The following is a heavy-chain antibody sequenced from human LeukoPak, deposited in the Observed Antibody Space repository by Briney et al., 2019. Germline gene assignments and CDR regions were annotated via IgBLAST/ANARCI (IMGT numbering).Heavy chain of an antibody. J-gene: IGHJ4*02. CDR2: INPNSGGT. Sequence: ASVKVSCKASGYTFTGYYMHWVRQAPGQGLEWMGRINPNSGGTNYAQKFQGRVTMTRDTSISTAYMELSRLRSDDTAVCYCAPLGYCSSTSCYWGQGTLVTVSS. CDR1: GYTFTGYY. CDR3: APLGYCSSTSCY. D-gene: IGHD2-2*01. V-gene: IGHV1-2*06.